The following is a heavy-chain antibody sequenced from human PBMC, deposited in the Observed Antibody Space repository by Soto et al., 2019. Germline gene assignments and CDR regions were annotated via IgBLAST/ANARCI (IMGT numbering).Heavy chain of an antibody. CDR3: ARDENTVTTNY. CDR2: INAGNGNT. Sequence: ASVKVCCKSSGYTFTSYAMHWARQAPGQRLEWMGWINAGNGNTKYSQKFQGRVTITRDTSASTAYMELNSLRAEDTAVYYCARDENTVTTNYWGQGTLVTVSS. CDR1: GYTFTSYA. J-gene: IGHJ4*02. V-gene: IGHV1-3*01. D-gene: IGHD4-17*01.